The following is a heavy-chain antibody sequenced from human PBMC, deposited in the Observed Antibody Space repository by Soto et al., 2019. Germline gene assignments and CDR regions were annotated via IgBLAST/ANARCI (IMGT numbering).Heavy chain of an antibody. CDR1: GGSFSGYY. CDR2: INHSGST. Sequence: SETLSLTCAVYGGSFSGYYWSWIRQPPGKGLEWIGEINHSGSTNYNPSLKSRVTISVDTSKNQFSLKLSSVTAADTAVYYGARGQREPGYYYGSGRPYYFDYWGQGTLVTVSS. V-gene: IGHV4-34*01. J-gene: IGHJ4*02. CDR3: ARGQREPGYYYGSGRPYYFDY. D-gene: IGHD3-10*01.